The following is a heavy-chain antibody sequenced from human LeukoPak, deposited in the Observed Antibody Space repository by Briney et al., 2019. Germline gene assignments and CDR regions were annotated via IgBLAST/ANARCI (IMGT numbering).Heavy chain of an antibody. Sequence: GGSLRLSCAASGFTFDDYGMSWVRQAPGKGLEWVSGINWNAGSTGYADSVQGRFTISRDNAKNSLYLQMNSLRAEDTALYYCAKGPTRMVRDHYGMDVWGQGTTVTVSS. CDR1: GFTFDDYG. CDR3: AKGPTRMVRDHYGMDV. V-gene: IGHV3-20*04. D-gene: IGHD3-10*01. CDR2: INWNAGST. J-gene: IGHJ6*02.